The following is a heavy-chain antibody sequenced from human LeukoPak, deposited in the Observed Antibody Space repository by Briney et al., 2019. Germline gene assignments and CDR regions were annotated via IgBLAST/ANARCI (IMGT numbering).Heavy chain of an antibody. J-gene: IGHJ3*02. V-gene: IGHV3-21*01. Sequence: GGSLRLSCAASGFTFSSYSMNWVRQAPGKGLEWVSSISSSSSYIYYADSVKGRFTISRDNAKNSLYLQMNSPRAEDTAVYYCARAPRYYDILTGYSTQDAFDIWGQGTMVTVSS. CDR3: ARAPRYYDILTGYSTQDAFDI. D-gene: IGHD3-9*01. CDR2: ISSSSSYI. CDR1: GFTFSSYS.